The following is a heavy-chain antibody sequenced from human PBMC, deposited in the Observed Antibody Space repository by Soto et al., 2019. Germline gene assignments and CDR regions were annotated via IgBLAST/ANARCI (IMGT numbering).Heavy chain of an antibody. Sequence: GSLRLSCAASGFIFSDHYMDWVRQGPGKGEEWVGLARNKVNSYITDHAASVRGRFAIARDDSRDSLYLQMNSLITEGTAVYYCARLMGTSFDYWGQGTLVTVSS. CDR2: ARNKVNSYIT. D-gene: IGHD2-8*01. CDR1: GFIFSDHY. CDR3: ARLMGTSFDY. J-gene: IGHJ4*02. V-gene: IGHV3-72*01.